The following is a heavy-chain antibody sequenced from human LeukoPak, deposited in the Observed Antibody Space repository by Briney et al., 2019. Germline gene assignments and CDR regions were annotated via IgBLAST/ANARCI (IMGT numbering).Heavy chain of an antibody. CDR3: ARAGDILTGYYTPFDY. CDR2: ISAYNGNT. D-gene: IGHD3-9*01. Sequence: ASVKVSCKASGYTFTSYGISWVRQAPGQGLEWMGWISAYNGNTNYAQKLQGRVTMTTDTSTSTAYMELRSLRSDDTAVYYCARAGDILTGYYTPFDYWGQGTLVTVSS. V-gene: IGHV1-18*01. CDR1: GYTFTSYG. J-gene: IGHJ4*02.